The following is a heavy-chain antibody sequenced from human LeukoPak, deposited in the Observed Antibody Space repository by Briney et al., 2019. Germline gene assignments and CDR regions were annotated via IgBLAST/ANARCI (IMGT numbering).Heavy chain of an antibody. V-gene: IGHV3-23*01. D-gene: IGHD3-22*01. CDR1: GFTFSSYA. J-gene: IGHJ4*02. CDR3: AKGYTMIKDFDY. CDR2: INSSGGST. Sequence: GGSLRLSCAASGFTFSSYAMSWVRQAPGKGLEWVSVINSSGGSTNYADSVKGRFTISRDNSKNTLHLQMNSLRAEDTAVYYCAKGYTMIKDFDYWGQGTLVTVSS.